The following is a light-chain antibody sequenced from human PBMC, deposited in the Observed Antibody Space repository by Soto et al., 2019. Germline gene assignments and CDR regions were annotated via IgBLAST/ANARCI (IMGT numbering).Light chain of an antibody. V-gene: IGLV3-21*02. J-gene: IGLJ3*02. Sequence: SYELTQPPSASVAPGQTARITCEGNNIGSKSVHWYQQKAGQAPVLVVYDDVDRPSGIPERFSGSNSGNTATLTIRRVEVGDEADYQCQVWDGSSDHPDWVFGGGTKLTVL. CDR2: DDV. CDR3: QVWDGSSDHPDWV. CDR1: NIGSKS.